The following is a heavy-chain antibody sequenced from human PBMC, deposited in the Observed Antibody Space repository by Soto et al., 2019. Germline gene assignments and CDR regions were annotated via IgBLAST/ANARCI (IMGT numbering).Heavy chain of an antibody. CDR2: ISYDGRNT. V-gene: IGHV3-30*04. Sequence: QVQLVESGGGVVQPGRSLRLYCAASGFTFSSYAMHWIRQAPGTGLEWVAVISYDGRNTYYADSVKGRFTISRDNSKKTLYLQMNRLRADDTAVYYCASPIVGAVDDAFDIWGQGTMVTVSS. J-gene: IGHJ3*02. CDR1: GFTFSSYA. CDR3: ASPIVGAVDDAFDI. D-gene: IGHD1-26*01.